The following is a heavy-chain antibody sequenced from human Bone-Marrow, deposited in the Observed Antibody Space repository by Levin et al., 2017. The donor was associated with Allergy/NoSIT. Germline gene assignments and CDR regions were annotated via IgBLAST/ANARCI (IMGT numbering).Heavy chain of an antibody. D-gene: IGHD6-19*01. Sequence: EASVKVSCKTSGYTFTDYDINWVRQAIGQGLEWMGWMNPHSGNTGYAQKFQGRVTMTRATSISAAYLELSSLRSEDAAVYYCARRYSSGWDKSTFDVWGQGTMVNVSS. J-gene: IGHJ3*01. V-gene: IGHV1-8*01. CDR1: GYTFTDYD. CDR2: MNPHSGNT. CDR3: ARRYSSGWDKSTFDV.